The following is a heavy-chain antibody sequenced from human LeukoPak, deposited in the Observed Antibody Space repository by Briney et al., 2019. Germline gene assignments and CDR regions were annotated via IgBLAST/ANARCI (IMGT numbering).Heavy chain of an antibody. CDR3: TRGAGTGWRFDS. CDR1: GFTFSSFW. V-gene: IGHV3-7*01. J-gene: IGHJ4*02. D-gene: IGHD6-19*01. Sequence: GGSLRLSCAASGFTFSSFWMTWVRQAPGKGLEWVANINPHGSEKYYADSVKGRFTISRDNARNSLYLQMNSLRAEDTAVYYCTRGAGTGWRFDSWGQGTLLTVSS. CDR2: INPHGSEK.